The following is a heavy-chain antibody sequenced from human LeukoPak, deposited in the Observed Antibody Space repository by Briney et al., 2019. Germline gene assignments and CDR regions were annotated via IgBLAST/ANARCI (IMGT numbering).Heavy chain of an antibody. V-gene: IGHV3-74*01. J-gene: IGHJ3*01. CDR2: ISSDGSST. CDR1: GFTFSNYW. Sequence: PGGSLRLSCAASGFTFSNYWMHWVCQAPGKGLVRVSRISSDGSSTIYADSVKGRFTISRDNAKNTLYLQMNRLRAEDTAVYYCARGGSPPEALGDTFDVWGQGTMVTVSS. CDR3: ARGGSPPEALGDTFDV. D-gene: IGHD1-26*01.